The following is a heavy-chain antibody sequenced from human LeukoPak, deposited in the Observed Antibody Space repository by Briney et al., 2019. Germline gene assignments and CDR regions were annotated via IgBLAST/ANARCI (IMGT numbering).Heavy chain of an antibody. CDR2: INPNSGGT. CDR3: ARATLDITGDIDY. V-gene: IGHV1-2*02. CDR1: GYTFTGYY. J-gene: IGHJ4*02. Sequence: ASVTVSCKASGYTFTGYYMHWVRQAPGQGLEWMGWINPNSGGTNYAQKFQGRVTMTRDTSISTAYMELSRLRSDDTAVYYCARATLDITGDIDYWGQGTLVTVSS. D-gene: IGHD2-15*01.